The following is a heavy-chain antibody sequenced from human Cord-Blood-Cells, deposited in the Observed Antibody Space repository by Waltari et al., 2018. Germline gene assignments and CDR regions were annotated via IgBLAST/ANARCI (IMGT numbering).Heavy chain of an antibody. V-gene: IGHV1-8*03. CDR2: MNPNSGNT. CDR3: ARLVGSSSSGGDY. CDR1: GYTFTSYA. J-gene: IGHJ4*02. Sequence: VQLVQSGAEVQKPGASAKVSCKASGYTFTSYAHTRVRQATGQGLEWMGWMNPNSGNTGYAQKFQGRVTITRNTSISTAYMELSSLRSEDTAVYYCARLVGSSSSGGDYWGQGTLVTVSS. D-gene: IGHD6-6*01.